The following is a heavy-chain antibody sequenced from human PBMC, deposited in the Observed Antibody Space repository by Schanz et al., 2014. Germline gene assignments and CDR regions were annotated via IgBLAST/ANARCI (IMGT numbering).Heavy chain of an antibody. J-gene: IGHJ3*02. D-gene: IGHD3-10*01. CDR2: ISGGGGTT. V-gene: IGHV3-23*01. Sequence: EVQLLESGGGLVQPGGSLRLSCLASGFAFSDYAMCWVRQAPGKGLEWVSAISGGGGTTYYTDSVKGRFTISRDNSKNTLYLQMNSLRAEDTAVYYCAKGRFGELSAFDIWGQGTMVTVSS. CDR1: GFAFSDYA. CDR3: AKGRFGELSAFDI.